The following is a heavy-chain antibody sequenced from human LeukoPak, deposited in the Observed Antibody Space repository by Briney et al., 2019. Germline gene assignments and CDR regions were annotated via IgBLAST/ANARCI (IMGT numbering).Heavy chain of an antibody. D-gene: IGHD4-17*01. J-gene: IGHJ4*02. CDR3: ARLLIGD. CDR2: IYYSGST. CDR1: GGSISSSSYY. V-gene: IGHV4-39*01. Sequence: SETLSLTCTVSGGSISSSSYYWGWIRHPPGKGLEWIGSIYYSGSTYYNPSLKSRVTISVDTSKNQFSLKLRSVTAADTAVYYCARLLIGDWGQGTLVTVSS.